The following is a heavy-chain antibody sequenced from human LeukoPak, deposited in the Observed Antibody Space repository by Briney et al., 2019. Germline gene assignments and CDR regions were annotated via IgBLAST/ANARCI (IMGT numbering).Heavy chain of an antibody. D-gene: IGHD4-17*01. V-gene: IGHV1-18*01. CDR1: GYTFTSYG. Sequence: GASVKVSCKASGYTFTSYGISWVRQAPGQGLEWMGWISAYNGNTNYAQKLQGRVTMTTDTSTSTAYMELRSLRSDDTAVYYCARDRYGDYAGVGYYYGMDVWGQGTTVTVSS. CDR3: ARDRYGDYAGVGYYYGMDV. CDR2: ISAYNGNT. J-gene: IGHJ6*02.